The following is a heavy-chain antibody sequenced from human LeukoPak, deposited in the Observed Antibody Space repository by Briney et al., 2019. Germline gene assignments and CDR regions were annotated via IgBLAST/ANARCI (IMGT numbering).Heavy chain of an antibody. V-gene: IGHV3-48*03. CDR2: ISSSGRTT. CDR3: ARETITRLDY. CDR1: GFTLSSYG. Sequence: GGSLRLPCAASGFTLSSYGMNWVRQGPGKGLEWVSYISSSGRTTYYADSVKGRFTISRDNAKNSLFLQMNSLRGEDTAVYYCARETITRLDYWGQGTLVTVSS. D-gene: IGHD1-20*01. J-gene: IGHJ4*02.